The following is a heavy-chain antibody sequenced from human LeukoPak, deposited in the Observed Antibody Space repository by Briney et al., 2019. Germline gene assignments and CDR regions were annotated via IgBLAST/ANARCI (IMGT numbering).Heavy chain of an antibody. CDR3: ARDYGTTVVARGAFAV. CDR2: IWYDGSNA. D-gene: IGHD4-23*01. V-gene: IGHV3-33*01. Sequence: GGSLRLSCAASGFTFSHYGMHWVRQAPGKGLEWVAIIWYDGSNAYYADSVKGRFTISRDNSKNTVYLQMDSLRGEDTAVYFCARDYGTTVVARGAFAVWGQGTMVTVSS. CDR1: GFTFSHYG. J-gene: IGHJ3*01.